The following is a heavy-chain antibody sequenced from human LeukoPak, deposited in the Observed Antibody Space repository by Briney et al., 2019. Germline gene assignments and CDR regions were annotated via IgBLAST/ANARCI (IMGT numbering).Heavy chain of an antibody. CDR1: GFTFSSYS. V-gene: IGHV3-21*01. J-gene: IGHJ2*01. D-gene: IGHD3-10*01. Sequence: GGSLRLSCAASGFTFSSYSMNWVRQAPGKGLEWVSSISSSSSYIYYADSVKGRFTISRDNAKNSLYLQMNSLRAEDTAVYYCARDPITKYFDLWGRGTLVTVYS. CDR3: ARDPITKYFDL. CDR2: ISSSSSYI.